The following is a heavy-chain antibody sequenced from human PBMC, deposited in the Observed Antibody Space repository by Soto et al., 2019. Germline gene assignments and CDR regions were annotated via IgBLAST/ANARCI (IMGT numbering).Heavy chain of an antibody. Sequence: QVPLVESGGGVVQPGRSLRLSCAASGFTSSSYGMHWVRQAPGKGLEWVAVTWYDGSNKYYADSVKGRFTISRDNSKNTLYLQMNSLRAEDTAVYYCAGTMVRGVIMGAYYYYGMDVWGQGTTVTVSS. CDR2: TWYDGSNK. V-gene: IGHV3-33*01. CDR3: AGTMVRGVIMGAYYYYGMDV. D-gene: IGHD3-10*01. CDR1: GFTSSSYG. J-gene: IGHJ6*02.